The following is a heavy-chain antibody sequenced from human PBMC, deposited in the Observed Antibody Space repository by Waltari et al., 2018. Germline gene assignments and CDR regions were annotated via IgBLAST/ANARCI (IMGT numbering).Heavy chain of an antibody. D-gene: IGHD3-22*01. Sequence: EVQLLESGGGLVQPGGSLRLSCAASGFTFSSYAMSWVRQAPGKGLVWVSAMCGSGGSTYDSESVKGRFTISRDNSKNTLSLQMTSLRAEDTAVYYCAKARRDNYYDSSGYYYLDVDYWGQGTLVTVSS. V-gene: IGHV3-23*01. J-gene: IGHJ4*02. CDR3: AKARRDNYYDSSGYYYLDVDY. CDR1: GFTFSSYA. CDR2: MCGSGGST.